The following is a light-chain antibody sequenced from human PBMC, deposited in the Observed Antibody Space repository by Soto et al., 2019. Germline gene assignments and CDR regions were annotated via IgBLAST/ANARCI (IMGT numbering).Light chain of an antibody. CDR1: SSDVGGYNY. Sequence: QSALTQPASVSGSPGQSITISCTGTSSDVGGYNYVSWYQQYPGKAPKLMTYDVSNRPSGISNRFSGSKSGNTASLTISGLQAEDEADYYCSSYTSSSTLYVFATGTKLTVL. CDR2: DVS. J-gene: IGLJ1*01. V-gene: IGLV2-14*01. CDR3: SSYTSSSTLYV.